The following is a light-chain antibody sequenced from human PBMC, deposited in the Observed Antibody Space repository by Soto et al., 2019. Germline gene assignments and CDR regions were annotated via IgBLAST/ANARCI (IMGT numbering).Light chain of an antibody. V-gene: IGKV1-5*03. J-gene: IGKJ2*01. CDR3: QQYKSSPYT. CDR2: KAS. Sequence: DIQMTQSPSTLSASVGDRVTITCRASQSISSWLAWYQQKPGKAPDLLIYKASSLESGVPSRFSGSGFGTEVTLTISSLQPDDFATYYCQQYKSSPYTLGQGTKLEIK. CDR1: QSISSW.